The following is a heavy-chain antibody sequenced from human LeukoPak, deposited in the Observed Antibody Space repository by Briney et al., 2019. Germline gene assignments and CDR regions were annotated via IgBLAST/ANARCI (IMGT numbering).Heavy chain of an antibody. CDR3: ARTYCSNGICYTVDY. CDR1: GFSLSTSGMC. D-gene: IGHD2-8*01. CDR2: IDWDDDK. V-gene: IGHV2-70*11. J-gene: IGHJ4*02. Sequence: ESGPTLVKPTQTLTLTCTFSGFSLSTSGMCVSWIRQPPGKALEWLARIDWDDDKYYSPSLKTRLTTSKDTSQNQVVLTMTNIDPVDTATYYCARTYCSNGICYTVDYWGQGTLVTVSS.